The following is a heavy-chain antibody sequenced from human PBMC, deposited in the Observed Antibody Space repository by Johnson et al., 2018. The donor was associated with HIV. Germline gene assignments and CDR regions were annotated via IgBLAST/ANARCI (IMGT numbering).Heavy chain of an antibody. D-gene: IGHD6-19*01. J-gene: IGHJ3*01. V-gene: IGHV3-30-3*01. CDR3: ARGDSSG. Sequence: QVQLVESGGGVVQPGRSLRLSCAASGLTFSSYAMHWVRQAPGKGLEWVAVISYDGSNKYYADSVKGRFTISRDNSKNTLYLQMNSLRAEDTAVYYCARGDSSGWGQGTVVTVSS. CDR2: ISYDGSNK. CDR1: GLTFSSYA.